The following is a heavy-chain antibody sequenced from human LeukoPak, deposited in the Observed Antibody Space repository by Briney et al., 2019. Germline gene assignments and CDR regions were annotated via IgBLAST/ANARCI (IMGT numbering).Heavy chain of an antibody. J-gene: IGHJ5*02. V-gene: IGHV1-69*05. D-gene: IGHD2-2*01. Sequence: ASVKVSCKASGYTFTSYGISWVRQAPGQGLEWMGGIIPIFGTANYAQKFQGRVTMTRDTSTSTVYMELSSLRSEDTAVYYCARDTPAPSYCSSTSCYSLRFDPWGQGTLVTVSS. CDR3: ARDTPAPSYCSSTSCYSLRFDP. CDR2: IIPIFGTA. CDR1: GYTFTSYG.